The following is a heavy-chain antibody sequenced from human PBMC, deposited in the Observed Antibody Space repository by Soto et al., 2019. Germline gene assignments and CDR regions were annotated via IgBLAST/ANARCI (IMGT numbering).Heavy chain of an antibody. D-gene: IGHD3-3*01. V-gene: IGHV4-34*01. J-gene: IGHJ4*02. CDR2: INHSGST. CDR3: ARSSPRVVSPWDY. CDR1: GGSFSGYY. Sequence: PSETLSLTCAVYGGSFSGYYWSWIRQPPGKGLEWIGEINHSGSTNYNPSLKSRVTISVDTSKNHFSLKLSSVTAADTAVYYCARSSPRVVSPWDYWGQGTLVIVSS.